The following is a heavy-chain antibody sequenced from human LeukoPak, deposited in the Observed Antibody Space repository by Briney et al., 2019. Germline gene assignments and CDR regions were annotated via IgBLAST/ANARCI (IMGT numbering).Heavy chain of an antibody. Sequence: ASVKVPCKASGYTFTSYGISWVRQAPGQGLEWMGWISAYNGNTNYAQKLQGRDTMTTDTSTSTAYMELRSLRSDDTAVYYCARYDIVVVPAASVVDYWGQGTLVTVSS. CDR3: ARYDIVVVPAASVVDY. CDR2: ISAYNGNT. D-gene: IGHD2-2*01. V-gene: IGHV1-18*01. J-gene: IGHJ4*02. CDR1: GYTFTSYG.